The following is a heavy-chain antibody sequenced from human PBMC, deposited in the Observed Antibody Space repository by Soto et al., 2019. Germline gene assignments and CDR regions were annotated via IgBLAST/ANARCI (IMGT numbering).Heavy chain of an antibody. D-gene: IGHD3-10*01. CDR2: IVGDSGAT. CDR3: ARVAVYGAGTRRFDT. CDR1: GKTDGTYG. V-gene: IGHV1-18*01. Sequence: QVQLMQSGTEVAKPGASVKVSCKTSGKTDGTYGLSWVRQAPGQGLEWMGWIVGDSGATVYAQKFQARVSMYTDRSTNTAYMELRSLTSDDSALYYCARVAVYGAGTRRFDTWGQGTLVSVSS. J-gene: IGHJ1*01.